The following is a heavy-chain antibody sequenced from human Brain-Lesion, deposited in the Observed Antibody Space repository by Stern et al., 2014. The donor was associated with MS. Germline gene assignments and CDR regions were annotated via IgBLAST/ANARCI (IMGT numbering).Heavy chain of an antibody. CDR3: VRETGGYTYGDTDFFDF. Sequence: QLQLQESGPGLVKPSQTLSLTCSVSGGSISSGSYYWNWIRQPAGKGLEWIGRIYASGSTNYSPSLQSRVFISGDTSKNQFSLKLSSVTAADAAMYYCVRETGGYTYGDTDFFDFWGQGTLVTVSS. CDR1: GGSISSGSYY. CDR2: IYASGST. J-gene: IGHJ4*02. D-gene: IGHD5-18*01. V-gene: IGHV4-61*02.